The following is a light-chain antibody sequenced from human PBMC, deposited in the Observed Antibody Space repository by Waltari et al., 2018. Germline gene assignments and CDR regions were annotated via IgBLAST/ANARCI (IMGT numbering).Light chain of an antibody. J-gene: IGLJ1*01. CDR3: SSHTSTVPQV. Sequence: QSALTQPASVSGSPGQSITISCTGTSNDVGGYGYVSWYQQYPGRAPKLIIYEVSYRPSVISTRFSGSKSGNTASLTISGLQADDEADYYCSSHTSTVPQVFGTGTRVTV. V-gene: IGLV2-14*01. CDR1: SNDVGGYGY. CDR2: EVS.